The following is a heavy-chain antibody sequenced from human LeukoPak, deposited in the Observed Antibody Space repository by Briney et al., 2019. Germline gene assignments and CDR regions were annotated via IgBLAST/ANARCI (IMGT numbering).Heavy chain of an antibody. Sequence: PGGSLRLSCAASGFTFRNYWTHSVRQAPGKGLVWVSRINSDGSSTSYADSVKGRFTISRDNAKNTLYLQMNSLRAEDTAVYYCARVSSGSYFGYYYYYMDVWGKGTRVTVSS. V-gene: IGHV3-74*01. J-gene: IGHJ6*03. CDR2: INSDGSST. CDR3: ARVSSGSYFGYYYYYMDV. D-gene: IGHD1-26*01. CDR1: GFTFRNYW.